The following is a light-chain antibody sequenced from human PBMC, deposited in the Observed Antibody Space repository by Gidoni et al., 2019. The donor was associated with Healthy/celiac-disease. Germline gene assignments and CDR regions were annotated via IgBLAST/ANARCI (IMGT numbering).Light chain of an antibody. J-gene: IGKJ2*01. V-gene: IGKV1-33*01. CDR1: QDISNY. CDR2: DAS. CDR3: QQYDNPPYT. Sequence: DIQMTQSPSSLSASVGERVTITCQASQDISNYLNWYQQKPGKAPKLLIYDASNLETGVPSRFSVSGSGTDFTFTIISLQPEDIATYYCQQYDNPPYTFGQGTKLEIK.